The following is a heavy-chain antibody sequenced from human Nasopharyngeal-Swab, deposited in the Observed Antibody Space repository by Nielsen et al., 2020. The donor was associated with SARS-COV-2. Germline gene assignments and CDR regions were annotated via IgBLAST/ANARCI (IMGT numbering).Heavy chain of an antibody. CDR2: IRQDGNEK. Sequence: ESLKISCAASGFTFSSYWMHWVRQAPGKGLEWVANIRQDGNEKYYVDSVKGRFTISRDNAKNSLYLQMNSLRVEDTAVYYCASSTVGAFDYWGQGTLVTVSS. V-gene: IGHV3-7*01. D-gene: IGHD1-26*01. CDR3: ASSTVGAFDY. CDR1: GFTFSSYW. J-gene: IGHJ4*02.